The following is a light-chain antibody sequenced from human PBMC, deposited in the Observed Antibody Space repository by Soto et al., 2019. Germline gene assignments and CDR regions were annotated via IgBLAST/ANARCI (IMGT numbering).Light chain of an antibody. J-gene: IGLJ3*02. Sequence: QSVLTQPASVSGSPGQSITISCTGTSSDIGSYKLVSWYQQYPGKAPKVIIYEGDERPSGVSIRFSGSKSGNTASLTISGLQAEDEADYYCCSYAGSSVWVFGGGTKVTVL. CDR3: CSYAGSSVWV. CDR2: EGD. CDR1: SSDIGSYKL. V-gene: IGLV2-23*01.